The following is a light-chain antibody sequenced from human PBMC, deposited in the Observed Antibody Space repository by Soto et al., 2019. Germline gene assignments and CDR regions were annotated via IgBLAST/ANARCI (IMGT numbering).Light chain of an antibody. CDR1: QSISSW. V-gene: IGKV1-5*03. J-gene: IGKJ4*01. CDR2: KAS. CDR3: QQYNSFMLT. Sequence: DIQMTQSPSTLSASVGDRVTITCRASQSISSWLAWYQQKPGKAPKLLIYKASSLESGVPSRFSGSGSGTEFTLTISSLQPDDFATYYCQQYNSFMLTFGGGTKVDIK.